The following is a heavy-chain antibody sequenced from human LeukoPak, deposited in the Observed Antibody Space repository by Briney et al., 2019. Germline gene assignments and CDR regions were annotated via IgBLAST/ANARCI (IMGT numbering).Heavy chain of an antibody. Sequence: SETLSLTCTVSGGSIIRYYWNWIRQPPGERLEWIGYISYSGNTNYNPSLESRVTISVDTSKNQFSLKLSSVTAADTAVYYCARASTDYNDYVVNDYWGQGTLVTVSS. CDR2: ISYSGNT. D-gene: IGHD4-11*01. V-gene: IGHV4-59*01. CDR1: GGSIIRYY. CDR3: ARASTDYNDYVVNDY. J-gene: IGHJ4*02.